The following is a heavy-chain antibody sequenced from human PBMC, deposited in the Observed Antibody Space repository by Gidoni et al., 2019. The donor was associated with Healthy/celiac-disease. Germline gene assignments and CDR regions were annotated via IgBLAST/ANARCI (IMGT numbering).Heavy chain of an antibody. CDR1: GVTCRGYS. CDR2: ISSSSSYI. CDR3: ARDLEYCSSTSCYSH. J-gene: IGHJ4*02. V-gene: IGHV3-21*01. D-gene: IGHD2-2*01. Sequence: EVQLVESGGGLVKTGGSLRLSGEAYGVTCRGYSMNWVRQAPGKGLEWVSSISSSSSYIYYADSVKGRFTISRDNAKNSLYLQMNSLRAEDTAVYYCARDLEYCSSTSCYSHWGQGTLVTVSS.